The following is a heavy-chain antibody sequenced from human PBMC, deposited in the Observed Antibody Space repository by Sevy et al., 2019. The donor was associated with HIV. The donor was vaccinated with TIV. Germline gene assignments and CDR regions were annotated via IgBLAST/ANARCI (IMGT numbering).Heavy chain of an antibody. Sequence: ASVKVSCKASGYTFTGYYMHWVRQAPGQGLEWMGWINPNSGGTNYAQKFQGRVTMTRATSISTADMELSRLRSDDTGVYYCARSVLLWFGDLHANAFDIWGQGTMVTVSS. CDR1: GYTFTGYY. CDR2: INPNSGGT. V-gene: IGHV1-2*02. D-gene: IGHD3-10*01. CDR3: ARSVLLWFGDLHANAFDI. J-gene: IGHJ3*02.